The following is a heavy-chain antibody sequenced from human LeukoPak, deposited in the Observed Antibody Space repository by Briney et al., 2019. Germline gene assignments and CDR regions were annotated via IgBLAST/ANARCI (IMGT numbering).Heavy chain of an antibody. J-gene: IGHJ4*02. CDR3: VTEFWYRFDY. V-gene: IGHV3-7*01. D-gene: IGHD3-3*01. CDR1: GFNSRGYN. CDR2: TTRDGSGK. Sequence: PGGSLRLSCITSGFNSRGYNMAWVRQAPGKGLEWLATTTRDGSGKEYVDSVRGRFTISRDNAKNSIYLQMNTLSAEDTAVYFCVTEFWYRFDYWGQGLLVTVSS.